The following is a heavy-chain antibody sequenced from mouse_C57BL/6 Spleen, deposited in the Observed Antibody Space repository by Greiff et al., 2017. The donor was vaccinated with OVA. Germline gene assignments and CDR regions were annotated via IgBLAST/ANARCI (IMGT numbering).Heavy chain of an antibody. J-gene: IGHJ2*01. Sequence: DVKLQESGGGLVKPGGSLKLSCAASGFTFSDYGMHWVRQAPEKGLEWVAYISSGSSTIYYADTVKGRFTISRDNAKNTLFLQMTSLRSEDTAMYYCARPPYFDYWGQGTTLTVSS. CDR3: ARPPYFDY. CDR1: GFTFSDYG. CDR2: ISSGSSTI. V-gene: IGHV5-17*01.